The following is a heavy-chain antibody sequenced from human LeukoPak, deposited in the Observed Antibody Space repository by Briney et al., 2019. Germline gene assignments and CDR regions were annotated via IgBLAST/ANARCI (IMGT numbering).Heavy chain of an antibody. J-gene: IGHJ4*02. CDR1: GYSISSGYY. V-gene: IGHV4-38-2*02. CDR3: ARAIYCGGDCYSYFDY. Sequence: SETLSLTCTVSGYSISSGYYWGWIRQPPGKGLEWIGSIYHSGSTYYNPSLKSRVTISVDTSKNQFSLKLSSVTAADTAVYYCARAIYCGGDCYSYFDYWGQGTLVTVSS. CDR2: IYHSGST. D-gene: IGHD2-21*02.